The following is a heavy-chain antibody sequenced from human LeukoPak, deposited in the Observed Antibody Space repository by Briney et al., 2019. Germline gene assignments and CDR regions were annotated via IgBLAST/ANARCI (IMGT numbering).Heavy chain of an antibody. V-gene: IGHV3-53*01. Sequence: GGSLRLSCAASGFTVSSNYMSWVRQAPGKGLEWVSVIYSDGSTSYADSVKGRFTISRDNSKNTLYLQMNSLRAEDTAVYYCAKDRSYYYGSGSYFDYWGQGTLVTVSS. CDR2: IYSDGST. J-gene: IGHJ4*02. CDR1: GFTVSSNY. D-gene: IGHD3-10*01. CDR3: AKDRSYYYGSGSYFDY.